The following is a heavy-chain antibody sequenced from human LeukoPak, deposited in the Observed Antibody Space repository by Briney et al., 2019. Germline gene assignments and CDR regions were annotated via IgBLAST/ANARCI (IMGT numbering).Heavy chain of an antibody. CDR3: AKRGVERVGDYHYYYYLDV. CDR1: GFTFSSHA. V-gene: IGHV3-23*01. Sequence: GGSLRLSCAASGFTFSSHAMNWVRQAPGKGLQWVSSISDSGDSTYYADSVKGRFTISRDTSKNTLFLQMNRLRAEDTTLYYCAKRGVERVGDYHYYYYLDVWGKGTTVTVSS. J-gene: IGHJ6*03. CDR2: ISDSGDST. D-gene: IGHD1-1*01.